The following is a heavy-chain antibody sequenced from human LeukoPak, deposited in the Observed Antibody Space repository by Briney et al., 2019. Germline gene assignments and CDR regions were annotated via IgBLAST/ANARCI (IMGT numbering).Heavy chain of an antibody. CDR2: INHSGST. V-gene: IGHV4-34*01. CDR1: GGSFSGYY. J-gene: IGHJ4*02. D-gene: IGHD3-10*01. CDR3: ARQKPYYYGSGSYFDY. Sequence: PSGTLSLTCAVYGGSFSGYYWSWIRQPPGKGLEWIGEINHSGSTNYNPSLKSRVTISVDTSKNQFSLKLSSVAAADTAVYYCARQKPYYYGSGSYFDYWGQGTLVTVSS.